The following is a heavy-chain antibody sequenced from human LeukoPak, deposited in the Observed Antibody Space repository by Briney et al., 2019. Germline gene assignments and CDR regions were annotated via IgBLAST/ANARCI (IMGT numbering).Heavy chain of an antibody. D-gene: IGHD3-22*01. Sequence: PSETLSLTCAVSVYSISSGYYWGWIRQPPGKVLEWIGSIYHSGSTYYNPSLKSRVTISVDTSKNQFSLKLSSVTAADTAVYYCARRSYYYDSSGYYYPFDYWGQGTLVTVSS. V-gene: IGHV4-38-2*01. CDR1: VYSISSGYY. J-gene: IGHJ4*02. CDR2: IYHSGST. CDR3: ARRSYYYDSSGYYYPFDY.